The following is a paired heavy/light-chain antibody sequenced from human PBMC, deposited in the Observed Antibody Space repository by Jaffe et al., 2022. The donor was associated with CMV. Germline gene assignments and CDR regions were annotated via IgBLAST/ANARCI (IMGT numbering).Light chain of an antibody. CDR1: QSVLYTSTNNNY. V-gene: IGKV4-1*01. CDR2: WAS. Sequence: DIVMTQSPDSLAVSLGERATINCKSSQSVLYTSTNNNYLAWYQQKPGQPPKLLIYWASTRESGVPDRFSGSGSGTDFTLTISSLQAEDVAVYYCQQYYSAPLTFGGGTKVAIK. J-gene: IGKJ4*01. CDR3: QQYYSAPLT.
Heavy chain of an antibody. Sequence: EVQLVESGGGLVQPGGSLRLSCAASGFTFSDYWMGWVRQAPGKGLEWVATIKQDESEKYYVDSVKGRFTVSRDNPKNSVYLQMNSLRVEDTAVYYCARGGWSPSDYWGQGTLVTVSS. V-gene: IGHV3-7*01. D-gene: IGHD3-3*01. CDR2: IKQDESEK. J-gene: IGHJ4*02. CDR1: GFTFSDYW. CDR3: ARGGWSPSDY.